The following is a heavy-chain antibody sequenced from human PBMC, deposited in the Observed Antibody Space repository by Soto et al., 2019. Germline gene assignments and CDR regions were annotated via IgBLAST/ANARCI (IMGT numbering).Heavy chain of an antibody. CDR2: IYYSGST. D-gene: IGHD4-17*01. Sequence: SETLSLTCTVSGGSISSGGYYWSWIRQHPGKGLEWIGYIYYSGSTYYNPSLKSRVTISVDTSKNQFSLKLSSVTAADTAVYYCARDVRTTVTFYYYYGMDVWGQGTTVTVSS. CDR3: ARDVRTTVTFYYYYGMDV. V-gene: IGHV4-31*03. J-gene: IGHJ6*02. CDR1: GGSISSGGYY.